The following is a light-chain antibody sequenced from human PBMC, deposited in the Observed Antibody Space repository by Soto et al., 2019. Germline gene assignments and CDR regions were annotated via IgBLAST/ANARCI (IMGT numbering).Light chain of an antibody. V-gene: IGKV1D-16*01. CDR2: AAS. CDR3: QQYHGYPRT. Sequence: DIQMTQSPSSLSASVGDKITITCRASQGISRWLAWYQQKPGNAPKSLISAASNLQSGVPSRCSGSGSGTDFTLTISCLQPEDFATYYCQQYHGYPRTFGGGTKVEIK. CDR1: QGISRW. J-gene: IGKJ4*01.